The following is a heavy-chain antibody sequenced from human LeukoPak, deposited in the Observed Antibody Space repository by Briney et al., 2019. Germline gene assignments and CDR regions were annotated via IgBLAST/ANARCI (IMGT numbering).Heavy chain of an antibody. CDR3: ARVGSYGYYYYYYMDV. J-gene: IGHJ6*03. D-gene: IGHD3-22*01. Sequence: GTLRLSCAASGFTFSSYGMSWVRQAPGKGLEWIGSIYYSGSTYYNPSLKSRVTISVDTSKNQFSLKLSSVTAADTAVYYCARVGSYGYYYYYYMDVWGKGTTVTVSS. V-gene: IGHV4-39*07. CDR2: IYYSGST. CDR1: GFTFSSYG.